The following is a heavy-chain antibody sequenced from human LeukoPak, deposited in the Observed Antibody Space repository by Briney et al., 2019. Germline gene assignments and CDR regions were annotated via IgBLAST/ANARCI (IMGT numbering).Heavy chain of an antibody. J-gene: IGHJ4*02. V-gene: IGHV3-30*02. CDR1: GFTFSSYG. CDR3: TTVWYSGSYYVDY. CDR2: IRYDGSNK. Sequence: GGSLRLSCAASGFTFSSYGMHWVRQAPGKGLEWVAFIRYDGSNKYYADSVKGRFTISRDNSKNTLYLQMNSLRAEDTAVYYCTTVWYSGSYYVDYWGQGTLVTVSS. D-gene: IGHD1-26*01.